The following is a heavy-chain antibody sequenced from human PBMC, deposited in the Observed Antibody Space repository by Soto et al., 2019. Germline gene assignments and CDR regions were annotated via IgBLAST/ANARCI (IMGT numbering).Heavy chain of an antibody. CDR1: GGSISSGGYY. Sequence: SETLSLTCTVSGGSISSGGYYWSWIRQHPGKGLEWIGYIYYSGSTYYNPSLKSRVTISVDTSKNQFSLKLSSVTAADTGVYYCARDKWAQDAFDIWGQGTMVTVSS. CDR3: ARDKWAQDAFDI. CDR2: IYYSGST. J-gene: IGHJ3*02. V-gene: IGHV4-31*03. D-gene: IGHD2-8*01.